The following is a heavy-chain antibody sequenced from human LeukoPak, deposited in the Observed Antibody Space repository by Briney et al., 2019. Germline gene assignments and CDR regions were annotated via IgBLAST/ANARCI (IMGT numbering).Heavy chain of an antibody. V-gene: IGHV4-34*01. Sequence: SETLSLACAVYGGSFSGYYWSWIRQPPGKGLEWIGEINHSGSSNYNPSLKSRVTISVDTSKNQFSLKLSSVTAADTAVYYCARGEDGDYYFQHWGQGTLVTVSS. J-gene: IGHJ1*01. CDR3: ARGEDGDYYFQH. CDR2: INHSGSS. D-gene: IGHD4-17*01. CDR1: GGSFSGYY.